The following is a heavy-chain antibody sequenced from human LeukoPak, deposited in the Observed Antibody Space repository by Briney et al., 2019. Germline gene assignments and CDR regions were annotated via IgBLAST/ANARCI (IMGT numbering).Heavy chain of an antibody. V-gene: IGHV3-30*04. J-gene: IGHJ6*02. Sequence: GESLKISCKGSGFTFSSYAMHWVRQAPGKGLEWVAVISHDGSNKYYADSVKGRFTISRDNSKNTLYLQMNSLRAEDTAVYYCARGTYSSSWYPPDYYYGMDVWGQGTTVTVSS. CDR1: GFTFSSYA. CDR2: ISHDGSNK. CDR3: ARGTYSSSWYPPDYYYGMDV. D-gene: IGHD6-13*01.